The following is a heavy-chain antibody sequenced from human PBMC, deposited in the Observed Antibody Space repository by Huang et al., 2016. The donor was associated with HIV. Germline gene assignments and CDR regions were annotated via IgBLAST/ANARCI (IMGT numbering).Heavy chain of an antibody. J-gene: IGHJ4*02. CDR2: IYTTGST. CDR3: ARGRVTSSGVVQSYDY. D-gene: IGHD3-3*01. V-gene: IGHV4-61*09. CDR1: GASIASGSYF. Sequence: VQLQESGPGLVKPSQTLSLSCNVSGASIASGSYFWNWIRQPAGGGLEWSGHIYTTGSTVYNPSLKRRVAVSSDTSKNQFSLSLRSVTAADTAVYFCARGRVTSSGVVQSYDYWGQGSLVTVSS.